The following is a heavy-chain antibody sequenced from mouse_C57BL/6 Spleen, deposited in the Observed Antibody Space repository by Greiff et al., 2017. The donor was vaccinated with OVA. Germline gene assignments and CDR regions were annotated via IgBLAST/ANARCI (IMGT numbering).Heavy chain of an antibody. J-gene: IGHJ2*01. V-gene: IGHV1-55*01. CDR2: IYPGSGST. Sequence: QVQLQQPGAELVKPGASVKMSCKASGYTFTSYWITWVKQRPGQGLEWIGDIYPGSGSTNYNEKFKSKATLTVDTSSSTAYMQLSSLTSEDSAVYYCARYPPFLLRCDYWGQGTTLTVSS. CDR3: ARYPPFLLRCDY. CDR1: GYTFTSYW. D-gene: IGHD1-1*01.